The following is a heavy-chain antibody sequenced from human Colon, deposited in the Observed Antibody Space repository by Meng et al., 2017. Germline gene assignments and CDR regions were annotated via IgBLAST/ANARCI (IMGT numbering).Heavy chain of an antibody. CDR3: AQNWNMDS. Sequence: GGSLRLSCAASGFTFSTYAMTWVRQAPGKGLECVSVITNTGDRTYYADSVKGRFTISRENSKNTLYLQMNSLRAEDTAIYYCAQNWNMDSWGQGTLVTSPQ. CDR1: GFTFSTYA. D-gene: IGHD1-1*01. CDR2: ITNTGDRT. V-gene: IGHV3-23*01. J-gene: IGHJ4*02.